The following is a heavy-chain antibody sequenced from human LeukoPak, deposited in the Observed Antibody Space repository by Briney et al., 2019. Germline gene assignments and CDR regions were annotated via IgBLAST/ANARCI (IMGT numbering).Heavy chain of an antibody. CDR3: ARHFLDFSGWYPQSLGFDY. V-gene: IGHV5-51*01. J-gene: IGHJ4*02. Sequence: GESLKISCKGSGYSFTSYWIGWVRQMPGKGLEWMGIIYPGDSDTRYSPSFQGQVTISADKSISTAYLQWSSLKASDTAMYYCARHFLDFSGWYPQSLGFDYWGQGTLVTVSS. CDR1: GYSFTSYW. D-gene: IGHD6-19*01. CDR2: IYPGDSDT.